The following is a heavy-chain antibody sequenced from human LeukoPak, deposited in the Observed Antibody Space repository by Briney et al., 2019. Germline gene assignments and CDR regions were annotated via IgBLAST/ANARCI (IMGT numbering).Heavy chain of an antibody. V-gene: IGHV4-61*01. D-gene: IGHD4-17*01. Sequence: SETLSLTCTVSGGSVSSGSYYWSWIRQPPGKGLEWIGYIYYSGSANYNPSLKSRVTISVDTSKNQFSRKLSSVTAADTAVYYCATGITVTTGGFDPWGQGTLVTVSS. CDR1: GGSVSSGSYY. CDR3: ATGITVTTGGFDP. J-gene: IGHJ5*02. CDR2: IYYSGSA.